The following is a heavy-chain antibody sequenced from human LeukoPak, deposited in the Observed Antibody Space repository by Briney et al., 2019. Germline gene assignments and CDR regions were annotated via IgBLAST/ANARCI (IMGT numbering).Heavy chain of an antibody. D-gene: IGHD6-13*01. J-gene: IGHJ4*02. CDR2: INPNSDGT. CDR1: GYTFTRYY. Sequence: GGSVNVSRKASGYTFTRYYMHWVRQPPSKGLEWVGWINPNSDGTNYAQKFQGRVTMTRDTSISTAYMELSRLRSDDTAVYYCARDVRSVQQQLGGPYWGQGTLVTVSS. V-gene: IGHV1-2*02. CDR3: ARDVRSVQQQLGGPY.